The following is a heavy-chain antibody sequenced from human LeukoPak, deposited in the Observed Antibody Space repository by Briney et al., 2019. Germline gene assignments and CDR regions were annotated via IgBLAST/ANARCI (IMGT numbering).Heavy chain of an antibody. J-gene: IGHJ6*02. CDR3: ARTTGYSSSWYFYYYGMDV. V-gene: IGHV1-69*04. CDR2: IIPILGIA. Sequence: HWAPVKVSCKASGGTFSSYAISWVRQAPGQGLEWMGRIIPILGIANYAQKFQGRVTITADKSTSTAYMELSSLRSEDTAVYYCARTTGYSSSWYFYYYGMDVWGQGTTVTVSS. CDR1: GGTFSSYA. D-gene: IGHD6-13*01.